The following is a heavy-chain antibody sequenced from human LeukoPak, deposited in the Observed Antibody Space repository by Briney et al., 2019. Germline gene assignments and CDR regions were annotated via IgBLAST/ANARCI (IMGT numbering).Heavy chain of an antibody. J-gene: IGHJ4*02. V-gene: IGHV3-23*01. CDR2: ISGSGGST. Sequence: GGSLRLSCAASGITFSNFAMSWVRQAPGKGLEWASTISGSGGSTDYADSVKGRFTMSRDNSKNTLYLQMNSLRAEDTAVYYCAKNRGGSGYSDSHYWGQGTLVTVSS. D-gene: IGHD2-15*01. CDR1: GITFSNFA. CDR3: AKNRGGSGYSDSHY.